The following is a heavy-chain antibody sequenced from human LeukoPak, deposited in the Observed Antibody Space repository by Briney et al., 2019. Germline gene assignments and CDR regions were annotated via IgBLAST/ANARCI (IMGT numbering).Heavy chain of an antibody. V-gene: IGHV3-74*01. CDR2: INSDGSTT. CDR3: ARRSSGSPPYYFDY. D-gene: IGHD1-26*01. CDR1: GFTFSSYW. J-gene: IGHJ4*02. Sequence: GGSLRLSCAASGFTFSSYWMHWIRQAPGKGLVWVSRINSDGSTTNYADSVKGRFTISRDNAKNTLDLQMNSLRAEDTAVYYCARRSSGSPPYYFDYWGQGTLVTVSS.